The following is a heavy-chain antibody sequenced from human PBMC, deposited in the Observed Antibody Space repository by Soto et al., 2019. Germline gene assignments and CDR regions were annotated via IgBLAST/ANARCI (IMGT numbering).Heavy chain of an antibody. CDR3: ATPEAMDGFVFDH. J-gene: IGHJ4*02. CDR1: GGTFSSYA. V-gene: IGHV1-69*01. CDR2: IVPIFGTA. D-gene: IGHD5-18*01. Sequence: QVQLVQSGAEVKKPGSSVKVSCKASGGTFSSYAISWVRQAPGQGLEWMGGIVPIFGTANYAQKFQGRVTISADESTSTAYIELSILRSEDTAVYYCATPEAMDGFVFDHWGQGTLVTVSS.